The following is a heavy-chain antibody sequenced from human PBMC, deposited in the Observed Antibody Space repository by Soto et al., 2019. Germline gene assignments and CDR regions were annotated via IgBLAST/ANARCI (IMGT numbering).Heavy chain of an antibody. Sequence: QLQLQESGPGLVNASGTLSLTCGVSGGSITTNNWCSWLLQPPGQGLEWIAEVNHSGSSNYNPSLKRLLSISVGTAKHLVSRRLTSVAAVEAPVYYCARATLCHTLSCPHSVDSWGQGTLV. CDR3: ARATLCHTLSCPHSVDS. D-gene: IGHD2-2*01. CDR1: GGSITTNNW. J-gene: IGHJ4*02. V-gene: IGHV4-4*02. CDR2: VNHSGSS.